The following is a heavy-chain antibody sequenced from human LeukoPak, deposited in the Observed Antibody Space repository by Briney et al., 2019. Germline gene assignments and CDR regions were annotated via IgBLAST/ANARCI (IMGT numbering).Heavy chain of an antibody. CDR3: IRDKGYSWFAEWFDP. CDR2: IRSKAHGGTT. J-gene: IGHJ5*02. D-gene: IGHD6-13*01. Sequence: QAGGSLRLSCAASGFSVSNNYMSWFRQAPGKGPEWVGFIRSKAHGGTTEKAASLEGRFTISRDDSRNIVYLQMNSLKIEDTAIYYCIRDKGYSWFAEWFDPWGQGTLVTVSS. V-gene: IGHV3-49*03. CDR1: GFSVSNNY.